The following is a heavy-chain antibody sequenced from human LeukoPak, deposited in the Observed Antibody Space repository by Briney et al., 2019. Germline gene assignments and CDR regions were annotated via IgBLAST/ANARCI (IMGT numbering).Heavy chain of an antibody. CDR3: ARGDSYGTFDY. Sequence: PSETLSLTCTVSGGSVSSGSYYWSWIRQPPGKGLEWIGYIYYSGSTNYNPSLKSRVTISVDTSKNQFSLKLSSVTTADTAVYYCARGDSYGTFDYWGQGTLVTVSS. CDR1: GGSVSSGSYY. D-gene: IGHD5-18*01. V-gene: IGHV4-61*01. J-gene: IGHJ4*02. CDR2: IYYSGST.